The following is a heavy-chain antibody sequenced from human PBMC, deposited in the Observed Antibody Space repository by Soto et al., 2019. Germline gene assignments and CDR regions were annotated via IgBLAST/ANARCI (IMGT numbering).Heavy chain of an antibody. CDR1: GYTFTTYQ. Sequence: GASVKVSCKASGYTFTTYQIHWVRQAPGQGLEWMGTINPSGGSTSYAQRFQGRVTMTRDTSTSTVYVDLNSLRSEDTALYYCARGDSNGWHFDSWGHGTLVTLSS. J-gene: IGHJ4*01. D-gene: IGHD6-19*01. CDR2: INPSGGST. V-gene: IGHV1-46*01. CDR3: ARGDSNGWHFDS.